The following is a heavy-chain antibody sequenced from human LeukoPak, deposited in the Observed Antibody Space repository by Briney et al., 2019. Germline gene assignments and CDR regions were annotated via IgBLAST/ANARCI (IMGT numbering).Heavy chain of an antibody. Sequence: ASVKVSCRVSGYTLTEVSIHWVRQAPGKGLEWMGGFHPGDDEVLSAQKFQGRVTMTGDTSTDTAYMELSSLRSEDTAVYYCATFRLPGEYFQHWGQGTLVIVSS. CDR2: FHPGDDEV. CDR3: ATFRLPGEYFQH. CDR1: GYTLTEVS. V-gene: IGHV1-24*01. J-gene: IGHJ1*01.